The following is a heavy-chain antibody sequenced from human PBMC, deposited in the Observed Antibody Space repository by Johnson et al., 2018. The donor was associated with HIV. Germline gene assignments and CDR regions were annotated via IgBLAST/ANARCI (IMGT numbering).Heavy chain of an antibody. J-gene: IGHJ3*02. CDR3: ARDGGINYFGVVTPEAFDI. CDR2: ISNDGTKK. CDR1: QFNFASYG. Sequence: VQLVESGGGVVQPGRSLTLSCAASQFNFASYGMHWVRQAPGKGLEWVASISNDGTKKYHAESVWDRFSISKDNSKNTLYLQMNSLRAEDTAVYYCARDGGINYFGVVTPEAFDIWGQGTMVTVSS. V-gene: IGHV3-30*03. D-gene: IGHD3-3*01.